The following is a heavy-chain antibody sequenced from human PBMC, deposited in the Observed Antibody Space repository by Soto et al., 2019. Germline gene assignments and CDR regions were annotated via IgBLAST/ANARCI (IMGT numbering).Heavy chain of an antibody. CDR1: GDTISTGGHT. D-gene: IGHD3-10*01. V-gene: IGHV4-30-2*01. Sequence: SETLSLTCDVSGDTISTGGHTWAWIRQPPGKALEWIGHTYHSGNPYYNPSLKSRVTISVDTSKNQFSLKLSSVTAADTAVYYCARRSILWFGELPLWFDPWGQGTLVTVSS. J-gene: IGHJ5*02. CDR2: TYHSGNP. CDR3: ARRSILWFGELPLWFDP.